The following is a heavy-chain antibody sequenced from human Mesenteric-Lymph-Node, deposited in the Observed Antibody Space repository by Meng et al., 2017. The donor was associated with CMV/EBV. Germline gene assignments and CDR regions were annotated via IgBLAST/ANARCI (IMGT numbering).Heavy chain of an antibody. Sequence: GGSLRLSCAASGFTFSSYAMHWVRQAPGKGLERVAVISYDGSNKYYADSVKGRFTISRDNSKNTLYLQMNSLRAEDTAVYYCARDQVVVVPAAISGYFQHWGQGTLVTVSS. CDR2: ISYDGSNK. CDR1: GFTFSSYA. CDR3: ARDQVVVVPAAISGYFQH. J-gene: IGHJ1*01. V-gene: IGHV3-30*04. D-gene: IGHD2-2*01.